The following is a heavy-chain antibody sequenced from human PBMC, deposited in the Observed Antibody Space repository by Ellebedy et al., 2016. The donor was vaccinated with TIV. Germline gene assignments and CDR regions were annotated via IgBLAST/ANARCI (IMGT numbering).Heavy chain of an antibody. CDR2: ISGGGDRA. J-gene: IGHJ4*02. CDR3: AKEAWFLFGVYCTTTRCYSDY. V-gene: IGHV3-23*01. CDR1: GFTFGDYA. D-gene: IGHD2-2*01. Sequence: GESLKISCTASGFTFGDYAMSRFRQAPGKGLEWVSGISGGGDRAYYADSVKGRFTISRDNSKDTLYLQMNSLRGDDTAVYYCAKEAWFLFGVYCTTTRCYSDYWGQGTLLTVSS.